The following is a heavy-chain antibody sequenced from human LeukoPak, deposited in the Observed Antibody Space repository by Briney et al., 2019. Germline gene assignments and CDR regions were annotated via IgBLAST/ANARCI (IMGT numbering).Heavy chain of an antibody. V-gene: IGHV1-46*03. D-gene: IGHD2-15*01. Sequence: ASVKVSCKASGYTFTSYYMHWVRQAPGQGLEWMGIINPSGGSTSYAQKFQGRVTMTRDTSTSTVYMELSSLRSEDTAAYYCARTAVVAPDFEYWFQGTLVTVAS. J-gene: IGHJ4*02. CDR3: ARTAVVAPDFEY. CDR2: INPSGGST. CDR1: GYTFTSYY.